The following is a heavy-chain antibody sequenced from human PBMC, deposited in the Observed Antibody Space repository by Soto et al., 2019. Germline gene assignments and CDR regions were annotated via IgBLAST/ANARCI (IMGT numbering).Heavy chain of an antibody. V-gene: IGHV3-33*01. Sequence: PGGSLRLSCAASGFTFSSYGMHWVRQAPGKGLEWVAVIWYDGSNKYYADSVKGRFTISRDNSKNTLYLQMNSLRAEDTAVYYCARVRRQVAGRTLNGNYYYYGMDVWGQGTTVTVSS. CDR3: ARVRRQVAGRTLNGNYYYYGMDV. CDR2: IWYDGSNK. D-gene: IGHD6-19*01. J-gene: IGHJ6*02. CDR1: GFTFSSYG.